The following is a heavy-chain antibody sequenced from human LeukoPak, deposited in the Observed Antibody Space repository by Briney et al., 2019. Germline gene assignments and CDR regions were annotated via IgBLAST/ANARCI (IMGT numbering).Heavy chain of an antibody. CDR2: INLNSGGT. CDR3: ARESAMVVAATPWYFDL. J-gene: IGHJ2*01. D-gene: IGHD2-15*01. CDR1: GYTFTGYY. V-gene: IGHV1-2*02. Sequence: ASVKVSCKASGYTFTGYYMHWVRQAPGQGHEWMGWINLNSGGTNYAQKFQGRVTMTRDTSISTAYMELSRLRSDDTAVYYCARESAMVVAATPWYFDLWGRGTLVTVSS.